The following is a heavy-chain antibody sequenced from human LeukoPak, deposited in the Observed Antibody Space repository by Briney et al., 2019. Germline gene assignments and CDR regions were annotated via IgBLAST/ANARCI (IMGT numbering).Heavy chain of an antibody. D-gene: IGHD3-10*01. CDR2: IIPILGIA. CDR1: GGTFSSYA. J-gene: IGHJ6*02. V-gene: IGHV1-69*04. CDR3: ARGLMELLLSDHYYYGMDV. Sequence: SVKVSCKASGGTFSSYAISWVRQAPGQGLEWMGRIIPILGIANYAQKFQGRVTITADKSTSTAYMELSSLRSEDTAVYYCARGLMELLLSDHYYYGMDVWGQGTTVTVSS.